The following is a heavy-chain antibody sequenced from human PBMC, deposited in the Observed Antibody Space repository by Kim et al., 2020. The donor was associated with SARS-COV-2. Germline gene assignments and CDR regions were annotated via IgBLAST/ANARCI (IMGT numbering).Heavy chain of an antibody. V-gene: IGHV3-74*01. D-gene: IGHD5-18*01. J-gene: IGHJ4*02. CDR1: GFTFSSYW. Sequence: GGSLRLSCAASGFTFSSYWMSWVRQGTGKGLVWVSSIHTDGSSTSYADSVKGRFTISRDNAKNTLYLQMNSLRAEDTAVYYCARATAPGTFDSWGQGTLVTVSS. CDR3: ARATAPGTFDS. CDR2: IHTDGSST.